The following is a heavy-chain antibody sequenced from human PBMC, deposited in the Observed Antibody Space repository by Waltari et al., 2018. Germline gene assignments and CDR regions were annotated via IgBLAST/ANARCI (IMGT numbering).Heavy chain of an antibody. CDR1: GFTVSSNY. Sequence: EVQLVESGGGLIQPGGSLRLSCAASGFTVSSNYMSWVRQAPGKGLEWVSVIYSGGSTYYADSVKGRFTISRDNSKNTLYLQMNSLRAEDTAVYYCARDLRVAARPGYYYYYMDVWGKGTTVTVSS. D-gene: IGHD6-6*01. V-gene: IGHV3-53*01. J-gene: IGHJ6*03. CDR2: IYSGGST. CDR3: ARDLRVAARPGYYYYYMDV.